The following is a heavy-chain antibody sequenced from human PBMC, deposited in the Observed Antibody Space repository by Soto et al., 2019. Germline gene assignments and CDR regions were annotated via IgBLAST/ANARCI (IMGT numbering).Heavy chain of an antibody. Sequence: SETLSLTCTVSGGSVSSGSYYWSWIRQPPGKGLEWIGYIYYSGSTNYNPSLKSRVTISVDTSKNQFSLKLSSVTATDTAVYYCASSDWNYVFGFDYRGQGTLVTVSS. CDR2: IYYSGST. D-gene: IGHD1-7*01. V-gene: IGHV4-61*01. CDR1: GGSVSSGSYY. J-gene: IGHJ4*02. CDR3: ASSDWNYVFGFDY.